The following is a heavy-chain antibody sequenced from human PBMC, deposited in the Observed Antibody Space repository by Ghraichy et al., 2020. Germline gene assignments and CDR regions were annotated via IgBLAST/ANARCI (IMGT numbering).Heavy chain of an antibody. V-gene: IGHV3-74*01. CDR1: GFTLSNYW. Sequence: GSLRLSCAASGFTLSNYWMHWVRQVPGKGLVWVSRIKSDGSSTIYADSVKGRFTISRDNAKNTLHLQMNSLRAEDTAVYYCAREYCRGGRCFFGTGGSHFDYWGQGTLVTVSS. D-gene: IGHD2-15*01. CDR3: AREYCRGGRCFFGTGGSHFDY. CDR2: IKSDGSST. J-gene: IGHJ4*02.